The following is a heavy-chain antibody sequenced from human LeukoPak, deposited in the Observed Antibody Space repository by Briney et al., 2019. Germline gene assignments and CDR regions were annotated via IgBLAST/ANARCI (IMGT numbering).Heavy chain of an antibody. CDR3: ARVPAFNYGSGSSYTRGGY. CDR2: IYYSGST. V-gene: IGHV4-31*03. D-gene: IGHD3-10*01. J-gene: IGHJ4*02. Sequence: SPSETLSLTCTVSGGSISHYYWSWIRQHPGKGLEWIGYIYYSGSTYYNPSLKSRVTISVDTSKNQFSLKLSSVTAADTAVYYCARVPAFNYGSGSSYTRGGYWGQGTLATVSS. CDR1: GGSISHYY.